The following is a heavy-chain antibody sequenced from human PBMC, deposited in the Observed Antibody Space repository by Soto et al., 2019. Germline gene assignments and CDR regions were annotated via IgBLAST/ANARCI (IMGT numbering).Heavy chain of an antibody. CDR1: GFTFSNAW. V-gene: IGHV3-15*01. J-gene: IGHJ4*02. D-gene: IGHD1-26*01. Sequence: AGGSLRLSCAASGFTFSNAWMSWVRQAPGKGLEWVGRIKSKTDGGTTDYAAPVKGRFTISRDDSKNTLYLQMNSLKTEDTAVYYCTTETWSGSYYFYYWGQGTLVTVSS. CDR3: TTETWSGSYYFYY. CDR2: IKSKTDGGTT.